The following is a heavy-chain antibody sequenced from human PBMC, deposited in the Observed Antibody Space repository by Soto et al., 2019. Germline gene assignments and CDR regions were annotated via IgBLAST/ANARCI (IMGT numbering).Heavy chain of an antibody. CDR2: IYYSGST. CDR1: GGSTSSGDYY. Sequence: SETLSLTCTVSGGSTSSGDYYWSWIRQPPGKGLEWIGYIYYSGSTYYNPSLKSRVTISVDTSKNQFSLKLSSVTAADTAVYYCARSPTLYYYYGMDVWGQGTTVTVSS. V-gene: IGHV4-30-4*01. J-gene: IGHJ6*02. CDR3: ARSPTLYYYYGMDV.